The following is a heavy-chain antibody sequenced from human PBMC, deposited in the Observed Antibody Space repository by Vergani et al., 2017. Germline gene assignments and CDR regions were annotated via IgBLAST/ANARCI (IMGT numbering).Heavy chain of an antibody. CDR3: ARRGGDRNFDY. CDR1: GYSFTTYW. V-gene: IGHV5-51*01. Sequence: EVPLVHSGAEVTTPGDPPTLSCTRSGYSFTTYWTRWLPQIPGKGLESIPIIYPGDSDTRDSPSFQGQVTISADKSISTAYLQWSSLKASDTAMYYCARRGGDRNFDYWGQGTLVTVSS. CDR2: IYPGDSDT. D-gene: IGHD3-16*01. J-gene: IGHJ4*02.